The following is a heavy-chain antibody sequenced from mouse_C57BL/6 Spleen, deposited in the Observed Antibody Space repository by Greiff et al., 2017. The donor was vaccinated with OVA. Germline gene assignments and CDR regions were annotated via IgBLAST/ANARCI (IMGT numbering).Heavy chain of an antibody. V-gene: IGHV1-50*01. D-gene: IGHD2-5*01. CDR1: GYTFTSYW. Sequence: QVQLKQSGAELVKPGASVKLSCKASGYTFTSYWMQWVKQRPGQGLEWIGEIDPSDSYTNYNQKFKGKATLTVDTSSSTAYMQLSSLTSEDSAVYYCATGSKGAMDYWGQGTSVTVSS. J-gene: IGHJ4*01. CDR2: IDPSDSYT. CDR3: ATGSKGAMDY.